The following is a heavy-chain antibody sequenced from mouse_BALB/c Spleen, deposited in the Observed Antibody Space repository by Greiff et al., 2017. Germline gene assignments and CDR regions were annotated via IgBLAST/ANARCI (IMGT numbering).Heavy chain of an antibody. J-gene: IGHJ2*01. Sequence: DVKLVESGGGLVQPGGSRKLSCAASGFTFSSFGMHWVRQAPEKGLKWVAYISSGSSTIYYADTVKGRFTISRDNPKNTLFLQMTSLRSEDTAMYYCARSYYGSSYGFDYWGQGTTLTVSS. CDR1: GFTFSSFG. V-gene: IGHV5-17*02. CDR2: ISSGSSTI. D-gene: IGHD1-1*01. CDR3: ARSYYGSSYGFDY.